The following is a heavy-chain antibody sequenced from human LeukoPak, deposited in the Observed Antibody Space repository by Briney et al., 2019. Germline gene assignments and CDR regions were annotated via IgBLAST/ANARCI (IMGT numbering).Heavy chain of an antibody. V-gene: IGHV2-5*02. J-gene: IGHJ4*02. CDR2: IYWDDDK. D-gene: IGHD4-17*01. CDR1: GFSLSTSGVT. Sequence: SGPTLVKPTQTLTLTCTFSGFSLSTSGVTVGWIRQPPGKALEWLALIYWDDDKRYSPSLKSRLTITKDTSKNQVVLTMTNMDPADTATYYCAHRRREGTVTTGFDYWGQGTLVTVSS. CDR3: AHRRREGTVTTGFDY.